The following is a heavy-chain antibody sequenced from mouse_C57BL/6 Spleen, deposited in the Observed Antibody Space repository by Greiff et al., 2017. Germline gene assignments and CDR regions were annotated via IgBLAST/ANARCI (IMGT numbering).Heavy chain of an antibody. CDR2: IYPGSGST. CDR1: GYTFTSYW. D-gene: IGHD2-5*01. V-gene: IGHV1-55*01. CDR3: ARRTYYSNYEDYFDY. J-gene: IGHJ2*01. Sequence: QVQLQQPGAELVKPGASVKMSCKASGYTFTSYWITWVKQRPGQGLEWIGDIYPGSGSTNYNEKFKSKATLTVDTSSSTAYMQLSSLTSEDSAVYYCARRTYYSNYEDYFDYWGQGTTLTVSS.